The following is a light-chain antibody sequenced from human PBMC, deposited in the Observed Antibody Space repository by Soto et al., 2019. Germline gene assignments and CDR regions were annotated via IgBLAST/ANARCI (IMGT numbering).Light chain of an antibody. J-gene: IGLJ1*01. Sequence: QSVLTQPPSASGTPGQRVNISCSGSSSNIGSNTVNWYQQLPGTAPKLLIYSNNQRPSGVPDRFSGSKSGTSASLAISGLQSEDEADYYCAAWDDSLNGQVFGTGTKLTVL. CDR1: SSNIGSNT. V-gene: IGLV1-44*01. CDR2: SNN. CDR3: AAWDDSLNGQV.